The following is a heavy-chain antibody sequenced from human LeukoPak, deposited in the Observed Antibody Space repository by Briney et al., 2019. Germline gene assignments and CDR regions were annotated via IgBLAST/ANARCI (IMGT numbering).Heavy chain of an antibody. J-gene: IGHJ6*02. CDR3: ARRYCNGTYCYMGMDV. CDR1: GFTFRDYG. V-gene: IGHV3-20*04. CDR2: ISWNGGIT. Sequence: GGSLRLSCLASGFTFRDYGMNWVRQAPGKGLEFVSGISWNGGITAYIDSVKGRFIISRDNAKNSLYLQMNSLRAEDTASYYCARRYCNGTYCYMGMDVWGQGTTVTVSS. D-gene: IGHD2-2*02.